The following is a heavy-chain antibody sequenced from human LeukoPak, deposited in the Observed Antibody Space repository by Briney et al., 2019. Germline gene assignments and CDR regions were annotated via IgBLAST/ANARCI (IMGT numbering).Heavy chain of an antibody. CDR3: ARFRIAAAGRGHNWFDP. CDR1: GGTFSSYA. J-gene: IGHJ5*02. Sequence: SVKVSCKASGGTFSSYAISWVRQAPGQGLEWMGGIIPIFGTANYAQKFQGRVTITADESTSTAYMELSSLRSEDTAVYYCARFRIAAAGRGHNWFDPWGQGTLVTVSS. CDR2: IIPIFGTA. V-gene: IGHV1-69*13. D-gene: IGHD6-13*01.